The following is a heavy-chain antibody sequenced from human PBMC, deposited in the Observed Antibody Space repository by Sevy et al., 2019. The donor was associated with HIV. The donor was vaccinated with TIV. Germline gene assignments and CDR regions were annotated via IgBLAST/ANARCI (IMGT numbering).Heavy chain of an antibody. Sequence: GGSLRLSCAASGFTFSDHYMDWVRQAPGKGLEWIGRSRNKANSYTTEYAASVKGSFTISRVESKNSLYLQMNSLKSEDTAIYSCTRALIVVAGFFRYYHGMDVWGQGTTVTVSS. V-gene: IGHV3-72*01. CDR1: GFTFSDHY. J-gene: IGHJ6*02. CDR3: TRALIVVAGFFRYYHGMDV. CDR2: SRNKANSYTT. D-gene: IGHD6-19*01.